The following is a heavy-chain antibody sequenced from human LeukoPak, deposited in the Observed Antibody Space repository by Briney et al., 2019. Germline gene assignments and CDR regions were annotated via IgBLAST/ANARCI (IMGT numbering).Heavy chain of an antibody. CDR2: MNPNSGNT. J-gene: IGHJ4*02. Sequence: ASVKVSCKACGYTFTSYDINWVRQATGQGLEWMGWMNPNSGNTGQAQKFQGRITMTRNTSISTAYTALSRLRPEDTAVYYCAQYKSGGYFDSGKRYYSVQWSQGTAVTLSS. V-gene: IGHV1-8*01. CDR3: AQYKSGGYFDSGKRYYSVQ. D-gene: IGHD3-10*02. CDR1: GYTFTSYD.